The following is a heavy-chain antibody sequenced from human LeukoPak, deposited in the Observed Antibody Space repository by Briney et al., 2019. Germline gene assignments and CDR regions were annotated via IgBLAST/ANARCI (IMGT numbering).Heavy chain of an antibody. CDR2: IDPNSGGT. D-gene: IGHD6-6*01. V-gene: IGHV1-2*06. CDR1: GYTFIGYY. CDR3: ASCIAARRGFDY. J-gene: IGHJ4*02. Sequence: ASVKVSCKASGYTFIGYYMHWVRQAPGQGLEWMGRIDPNSGGTNYAQNFRGRVTVTRDTSITTAYMELSSLRSEDTAVYYCASCIAARRGFDYWGQGTLVTVSS.